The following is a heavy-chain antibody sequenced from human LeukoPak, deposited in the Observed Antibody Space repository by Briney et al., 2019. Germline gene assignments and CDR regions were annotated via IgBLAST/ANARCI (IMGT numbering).Heavy chain of an antibody. CDR3: TRGRYGSES. V-gene: IGHV3-53*01. CDR1: GFTFSSYT. D-gene: IGHD3-10*01. J-gene: IGHJ5*02. CDR2: IYSGGNT. Sequence: GGSLRLSCAASGFTFSSYTMHWVRQAPGKGLEWVSVIYSGGNTYYADSVKGRFTISRDNPKNTVSLQMDSLRAEDTAVYYCTRGRYGSESWGQGTLVTVSS.